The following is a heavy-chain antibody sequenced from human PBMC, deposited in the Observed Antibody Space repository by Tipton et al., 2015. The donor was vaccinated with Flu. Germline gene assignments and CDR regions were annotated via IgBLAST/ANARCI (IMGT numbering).Heavy chain of an antibody. CDR1: GGSISSYY. CDR3: ASIPSMVQGVIIPDYYYYGMDV. Sequence: TLSLTCTVSGGSISSYYWSWIRQPPGKGLEWIGYIYYSGSTNYNPSLKSRVTISVDTSKNQLSLKLSSVTAADTAVYYCASIPSMVQGVIIPDYYYYGMDVWGQGTTVTVSS. J-gene: IGHJ6*02. D-gene: IGHD3-10*01. CDR2: IYYSGST. V-gene: IGHV4-59*08.